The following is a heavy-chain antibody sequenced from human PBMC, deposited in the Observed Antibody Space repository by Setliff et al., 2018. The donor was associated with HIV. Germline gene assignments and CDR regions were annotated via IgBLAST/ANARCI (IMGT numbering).Heavy chain of an antibody. D-gene: IGHD5-18*01. CDR2: IYWDDHK. V-gene: IGHV2-5*02. J-gene: IGHJ4*02. CDR1: GFSLSTTGVA. CDR3: AQIRADSYGYGALGF. Sequence: GSGPTLVNPTQTLTLTCTFSGFSLSTTGVAVGWIRQPPGKALEWLALIYWDDHKQYSPSLKNRLTITKDTSKNQVVLTMTNMDPVDTATYYCAQIRADSYGYGALGFWGQGTLVTVSS.